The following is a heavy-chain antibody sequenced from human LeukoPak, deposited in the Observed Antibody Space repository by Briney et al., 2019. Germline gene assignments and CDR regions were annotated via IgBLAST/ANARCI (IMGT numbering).Heavy chain of an antibody. CDR1: GFTFDDYA. Sequence: GRSLRLSCAASGFTFDDYAMHWVRQAPGKGLEWVSGISWNRGSIGYADSVKGRFTISRDNAKNSLYLQMNSLRAEDTALYYCAKDIWYYYDSSGYIDYWGQGTLVTVSS. V-gene: IGHV3-9*01. CDR2: ISWNRGSI. CDR3: AKDIWYYYDSSGYIDY. D-gene: IGHD3-22*01. J-gene: IGHJ4*02.